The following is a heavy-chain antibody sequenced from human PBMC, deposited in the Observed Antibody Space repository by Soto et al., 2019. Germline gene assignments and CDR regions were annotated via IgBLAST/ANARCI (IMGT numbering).Heavy chain of an antibody. D-gene: IGHD2-2*01. Sequence: SETLSLTCTVSGGSISSYYWSWIRQPPGKGLEWIGYIYYSGSTYYNPSLKSRVTISVDTSKNQFSLKLSSVTAADTAVYYCARDPSRNWFDPWGQGTLVTVSS. CDR2: IYYSGST. J-gene: IGHJ5*02. CDR3: ARDPSRNWFDP. V-gene: IGHV4-59*12. CDR1: GGSISSYY.